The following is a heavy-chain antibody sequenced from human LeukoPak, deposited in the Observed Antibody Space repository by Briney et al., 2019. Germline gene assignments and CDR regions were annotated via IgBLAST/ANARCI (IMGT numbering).Heavy chain of an antibody. CDR1: GFSFRSHW. CDR3: VRDGDVYNFDH. D-gene: IGHD5-24*01. V-gene: IGHV3-74*01. Sequence: GGSLRLSCAVSGFSFRSHWVHWVRQAPGKGLVWVKRIKGDETYTNHPDSEKRRLTIARDNDKNTLSQQMPSLRAEDTAIYYCVRDGDVYNFDHGGQGTLDPVPS. CDR2: IKGDETYT. J-gene: IGHJ4*02.